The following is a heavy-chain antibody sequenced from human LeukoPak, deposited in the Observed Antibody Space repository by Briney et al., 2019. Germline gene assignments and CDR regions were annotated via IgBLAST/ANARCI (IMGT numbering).Heavy chain of an antibody. Sequence: PRGSLRVSCAASGFTFSNSDMEWVRQAPGKGLEWVSSITPSSTYIYYAESMRGRFTVSRDNAKNSLYLQMNSLTAEDTAVYYCARNLNSPIAVAGSDYWGQGTLVTVSS. CDR3: ARNLNSPIAVAGSDY. V-gene: IGHV3-21*01. D-gene: IGHD6-19*01. CDR2: ITPSSTYI. J-gene: IGHJ4*02. CDR1: GFTFSNSD.